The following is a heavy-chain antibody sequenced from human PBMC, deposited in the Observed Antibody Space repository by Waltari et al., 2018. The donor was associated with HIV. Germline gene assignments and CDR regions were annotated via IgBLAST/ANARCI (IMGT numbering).Heavy chain of an antibody. CDR3: AGRGGGHCAATSCPRPFDV. V-gene: IGHV5-51*01. CDR2: IYPGESDI. D-gene: IGHD2-15*01. CDR1: GYRFSTYW. Sequence: EVQLVQSGAEVKRPGESLEISCQGSGYRFSTYWIGWVRQLPGEGQEWMGIIYPGESDIKYGLSIQGQVRSAGDKSVSTVDLQWKWVKASDTAIYDCAGRGGGHCAATSCPRPFDVWGQGTMVTVSS. J-gene: IGHJ3*01.